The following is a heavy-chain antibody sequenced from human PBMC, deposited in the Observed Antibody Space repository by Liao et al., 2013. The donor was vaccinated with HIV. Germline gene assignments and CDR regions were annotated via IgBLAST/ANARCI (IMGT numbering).Heavy chain of an antibody. J-gene: IGHJ4*02. CDR2: IRHNGNT. CDR3: ARGVMRWLYFQYFLDY. Sequence: QLQLQQRGAGLLKPSETLFLTCEVSGGPFSDYYWTWIRQSPGTGLEWIGDIRHNGNTNKNPSLESRLTMSVDTSKNRFSLKLKSVTAADTAVYFCARGVMRWLYFQYFLDYWGQGTQVTVSS. D-gene: IGHD5-24*01. V-gene: IGHV4-34*01. CDR1: GGPFSDYY.